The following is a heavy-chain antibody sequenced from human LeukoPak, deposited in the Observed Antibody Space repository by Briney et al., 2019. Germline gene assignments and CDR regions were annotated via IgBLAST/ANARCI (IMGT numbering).Heavy chain of an antibody. D-gene: IGHD5-24*01. CDR2: IYYSGST. V-gene: IGHV4-59*12. CDR1: GGSISSYY. J-gene: IGHJ4*02. Sequence: SGTLSLTCTVSGGSISSYYWSWIRQPPGKGLEWIGYIYYSGSTNYNPSLKSRATISGDTSKNQLSLKLSSVTAADTAVYYCSRGRDEYKGGNYWGQGTLVTVSS. CDR3: SRGRDEYKGGNY.